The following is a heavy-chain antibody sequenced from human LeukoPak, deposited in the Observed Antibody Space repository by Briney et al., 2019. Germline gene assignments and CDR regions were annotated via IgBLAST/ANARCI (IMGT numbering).Heavy chain of an antibody. CDR1: GFRFSSYA. CDR2: ISGSGGST. J-gene: IGHJ4*02. CDR3: AKAQQYYYDSSGYSVY. D-gene: IGHD3-22*01. V-gene: IGHV3-23*01. Sequence: GGSLRLSCAASGFRFSSYAMTWVRQAPGKGLEWVSAISGSGGSTYYADSVKGRFTISRDNSKNTLYLQMNSLRAEDTAVYYCAKAQQYYYDSSGYSVYWGQGTLVTVSS.